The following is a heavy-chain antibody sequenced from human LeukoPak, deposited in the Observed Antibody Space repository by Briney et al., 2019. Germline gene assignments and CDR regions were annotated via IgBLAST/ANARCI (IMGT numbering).Heavy chain of an antibody. CDR2: IYSGGST. Sequence: GGSLRLSCAASGFTVSSNYMSWVRQAPGKGLEWVSVIYSGGSTYYADSVKGRFTISRDNSKNTLYLQMNSLRAEDTAVYYCARDGSGSYRVYGMDVWGQGTSVTVSS. CDR3: ARDGSGSYRVYGMDV. D-gene: IGHD3-10*01. CDR1: GFTVSSNY. J-gene: IGHJ6*02. V-gene: IGHV3-53*01.